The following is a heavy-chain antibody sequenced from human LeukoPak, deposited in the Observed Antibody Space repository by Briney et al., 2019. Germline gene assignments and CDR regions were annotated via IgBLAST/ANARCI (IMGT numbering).Heavy chain of an antibody. CDR3: ARAWSLRLDIGGY. Sequence: ASVKVSCKASGYTFTSYYMHWVRQAPGQGLEWMGIINPSGGSTSYAQKFQGRVTMTRDMSTSTAYMELSRLRSDDTAVYYCARAWSLRLDIGGYWGQGTLVTVSS. CDR1: GYTFTSYY. J-gene: IGHJ4*02. CDR2: INPSGGST. D-gene: IGHD5/OR15-5a*01. V-gene: IGHV1-46*01.